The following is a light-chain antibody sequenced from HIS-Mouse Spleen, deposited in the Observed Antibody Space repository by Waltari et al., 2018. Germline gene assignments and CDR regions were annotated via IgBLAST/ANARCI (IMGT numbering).Light chain of an antibody. Sequence: SYELTQPPSVSVSPGQTARITCSGDALQKKYANWYQQKPGQAPVLVIYEDSKRPSGIPERFSGSSSGTMATLTISGAQVEDEADYYCYSTDSSGNHRVFGGGTKLTVL. V-gene: IGLV3-10*01. J-gene: IGLJ2*01. CDR1: ALQKKY. CDR2: EDS. CDR3: YSTDSSGNHRV.